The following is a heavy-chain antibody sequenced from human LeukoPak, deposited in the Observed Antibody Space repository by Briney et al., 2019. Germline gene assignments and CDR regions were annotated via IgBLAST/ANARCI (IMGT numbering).Heavy chain of an antibody. J-gene: IGHJ4*02. CDR2: INPNDGGT. D-gene: IGHD4-17*01. CDR1: GYTFTDYF. Sequence: ASVKDSCKASGYTFTDYFLHWVRQAPGQGLEWMGWINPNDGGTLHAQKFQGRVTMTRDSSITTAYMELNGLRSDDTAVYYCARDDYDDLQYFENWGQGAQVTVSS. V-gene: IGHV1-2*02. CDR3: ARDDYDDLQYFEN.